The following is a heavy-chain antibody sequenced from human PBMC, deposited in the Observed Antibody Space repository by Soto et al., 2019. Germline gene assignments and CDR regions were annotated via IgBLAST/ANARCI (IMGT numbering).Heavy chain of an antibody. CDR3: ARAGGVSSVIDPYYHGLDV. Sequence: PGGSLRLSCAAAGFTFSKYDMHCVRQAPGKGLEWVAVTSFDGSKKYYAASVKGRFTISRDNSNNTLYVEMNSLRVEDTAVSYCARAGGVSSVIDPYYHGLDVRGQRDTVTVS. D-gene: IGHD3-16*01. V-gene: IGHV3-30-3*01. J-gene: IGHJ6*02. CDR1: GFTFSKYD. CDR2: TSFDGSKK.